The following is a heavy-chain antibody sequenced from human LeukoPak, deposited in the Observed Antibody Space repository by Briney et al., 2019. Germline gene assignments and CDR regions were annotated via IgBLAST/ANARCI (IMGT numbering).Heavy chain of an antibody. Sequence: ASVKVSCKASGYTFTSYGISWVRQAPGQGLEWMGWISAYNGNTNYAQKLQGRVTMTTDTSTSTAYMELRSLRSDDTGVYYCARENYYDSSGYYAYYYYGMDVWGQGTTVTVSS. CDR2: ISAYNGNT. CDR1: GYTFTSYG. V-gene: IGHV1-18*01. J-gene: IGHJ6*02. D-gene: IGHD3-22*01. CDR3: ARENYYDSSGYYAYYYYGMDV.